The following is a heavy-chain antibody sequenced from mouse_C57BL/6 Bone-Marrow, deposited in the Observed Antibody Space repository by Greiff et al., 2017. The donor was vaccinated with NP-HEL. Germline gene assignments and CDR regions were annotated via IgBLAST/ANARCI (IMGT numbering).Heavy chain of an antibody. J-gene: IGHJ1*03. CDR3: ARNGSSYVGWYFDV. CDR2: INPSSGYT. CDR1: GYTFTSYT. Sequence: VQRVESGAELARPGASVKMSCKASGYTFTSYTMHWVKQRPGQGLEWIGYINPSSGYTKYNQKFKDKATLTADKSSSTAYMQLSSLTSEDSAVYYCARNGSSYVGWYFDVWGTGTTVTVSS. D-gene: IGHD1-1*01. V-gene: IGHV1-4*01.